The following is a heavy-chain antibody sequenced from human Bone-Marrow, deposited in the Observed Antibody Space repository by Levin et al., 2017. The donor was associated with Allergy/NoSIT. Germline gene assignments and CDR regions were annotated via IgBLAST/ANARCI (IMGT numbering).Heavy chain of an antibody. J-gene: IGHJ5*02. D-gene: IGHD1-1*01. V-gene: IGHV1-2*06. CDR1: GYSFTGQP. Sequence: EASVKVSCKASGYSFTGQPVNWVRQAPGQGLEWMGRINPNTGGANYAQRFKGRVTMTRDTSIRTAYMELRGLRSDDTAVYYCARDEEFCSRTTCLRWFDPWGQGTLVTVS. CDR2: INPNTGGA. CDR3: ARDEEFCSRTTCLRWFDP.